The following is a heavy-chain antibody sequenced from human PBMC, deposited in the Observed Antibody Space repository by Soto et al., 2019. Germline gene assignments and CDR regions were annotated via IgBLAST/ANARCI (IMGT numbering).Heavy chain of an antibody. Sequence: SETLPLTCSVSGGSVSSGSYYLGWIRQTPGRGLEWIASMYHGGTTYSNPCLKSRVTISVDTSKNQFSLRLTSVTAAEADVYYCARRGLRAAVWNWFDPWGHGTRVPVSS. CDR2: MYHGGTT. J-gene: IGHJ5*02. V-gene: IGHV4-39*01. D-gene: IGHD6-13*01. CDR1: GGSVSSGSYY. CDR3: ARRGLRAAVWNWFDP.